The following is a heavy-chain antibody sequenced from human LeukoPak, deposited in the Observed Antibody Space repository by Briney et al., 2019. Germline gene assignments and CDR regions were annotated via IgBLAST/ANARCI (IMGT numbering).Heavy chain of an antibody. CDR2: MKSNNGHT. Sequence: ASVKVSCKASGYTFTSFDFNWVRQATGQGLEWMGWMKSNNGHTGYAQKFQGRVTMTRDTSISTAYMELSSLRSEDTAVYYCAREGDCGGDCYSDYWGQGTLVTVSS. CDR3: AREGDCGGDCYSDY. D-gene: IGHD2-21*02. V-gene: IGHV1-8*01. J-gene: IGHJ4*02. CDR1: GYTFTSFD.